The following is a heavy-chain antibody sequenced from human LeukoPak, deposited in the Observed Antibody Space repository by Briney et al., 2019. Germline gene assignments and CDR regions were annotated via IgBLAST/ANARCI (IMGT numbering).Heavy chain of an antibody. D-gene: IGHD1-26*01. Sequence: GRSLRLSCAASGSTFSSYAMHWVRQAPGKGLERVEVISYDGSNKYYADSVKGRFTISRDNSKNTLYLQMNSLRAEDTAVYYCARGWSYTYPIDYWGQGTLVTVSS. CDR3: ARGWSYTYPIDY. J-gene: IGHJ4*02. CDR2: ISYDGSNK. CDR1: GSTFSSYA. V-gene: IGHV3-30*04.